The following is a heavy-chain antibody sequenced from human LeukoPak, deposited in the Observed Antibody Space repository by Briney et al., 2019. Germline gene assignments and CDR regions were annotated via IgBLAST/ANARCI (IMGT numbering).Heavy chain of an antibody. D-gene: IGHD5-18*01. J-gene: IGHJ4*02. CDR2: INHSGST. CDR1: GFTFSNAW. CDR3: ARGGGYSYGSDDY. Sequence: GSLRLSCAASGFTFSNAWMSWIRQPPGKGLEWIGEINHSGSTNYNPSLKSRVTISVDTSKNQFSLKLSSVTAADTAVYYCARGGGYSYGSDDYWGQGTLVTVSS. V-gene: IGHV4-34*01.